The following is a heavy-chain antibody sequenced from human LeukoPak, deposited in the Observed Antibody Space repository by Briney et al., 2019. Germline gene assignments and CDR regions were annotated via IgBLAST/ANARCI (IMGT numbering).Heavy chain of an antibody. CDR1: GGSISSSTYY. J-gene: IGHJ4*02. CDR3: ARDRRITMVRGVIVSWGSDY. Sequence: SETLSLTCTVSGGSISSSTYYWGWIRQPPGRGLEWIGTIYYSGNTYYNPSLKSRVTISVDTSKNQFSLKLNSVTAVDTAVYYCARDRRITMVRGVIVSWGSDYWGQGTLVTVSS. CDR2: IYYSGNT. D-gene: IGHD3-10*01. V-gene: IGHV4-39*07.